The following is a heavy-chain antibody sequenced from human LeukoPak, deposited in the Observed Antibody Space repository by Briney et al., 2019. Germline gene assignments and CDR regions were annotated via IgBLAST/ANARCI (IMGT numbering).Heavy chain of an antibody. J-gene: IGHJ4*02. Sequence: GGSLRLSCAASGFTFNYYWLTWVRQAPGKGLGWVANIQQDGSEKYYVDSVKGRLIISRDNAKNSLYLQMNSLRAEDTAVYYCARVRKLRTRGVMDPLDYWGQGTLVTVSS. CDR2: IQQDGSEK. CDR3: ARVRKLRTRGVMDPLDY. CDR1: GFTFNYYW. V-gene: IGHV3-7*01. D-gene: IGHD3-10*01.